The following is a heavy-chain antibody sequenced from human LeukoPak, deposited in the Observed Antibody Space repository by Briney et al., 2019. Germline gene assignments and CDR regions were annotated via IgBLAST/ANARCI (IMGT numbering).Heavy chain of an antibody. CDR1: GFTVSSNC. CDR2: THIDGSI. V-gene: IGHV3-53*01. J-gene: IGHJ3*02. D-gene: IGHD3-16*01. CDR3: AKGEKGIGAAFDI. Sequence: PGGSLRLSCAASGFTVSSNCMGWVRQAPGKRLEWVSLTHIDGSIHYADSVKGRFTISRDNSENSLYLQMNTLRVEDTAVYYCAKGEKGIGAAFDIWGQGTMVTVSS.